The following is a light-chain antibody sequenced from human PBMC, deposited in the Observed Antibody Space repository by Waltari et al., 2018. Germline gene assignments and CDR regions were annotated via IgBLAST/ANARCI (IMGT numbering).Light chain of an antibody. J-gene: IGKJ2*01. CDR3: QQYNNRPYT. Sequence: DIVMTQSPATLSVSPGERVTLYCRASRSFSSHLAWYHQKPGQAPRLLISGTSTRATGIPARFSGSGSGTEFTLTISSLQSEDFAVYYCQQYNNRPYTFGQGTKLEI. CDR1: RSFSSH. V-gene: IGKV3-15*01. CDR2: GTS.